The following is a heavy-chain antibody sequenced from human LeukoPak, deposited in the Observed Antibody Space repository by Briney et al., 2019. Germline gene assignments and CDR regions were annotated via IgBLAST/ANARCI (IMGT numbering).Heavy chain of an antibody. CDR1: GFTFSSYS. Sequence: SGGSLRLSCAASGFTFSSYSMNWVRQAPGKGLEWVSSISSSSSYIYYADSVKGRFTISRDNAKNSLYLQMNSLRAEDTAVYYCARDMYYYDSSGYYYDKNFDYWGQGTLVTVSS. V-gene: IGHV3-21*01. CDR3: ARDMYYYDSSGYYYDKNFDY. D-gene: IGHD3-22*01. J-gene: IGHJ4*02. CDR2: ISSSSSYI.